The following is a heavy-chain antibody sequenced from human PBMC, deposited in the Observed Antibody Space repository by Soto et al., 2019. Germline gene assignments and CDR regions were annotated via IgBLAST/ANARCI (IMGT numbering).Heavy chain of an antibody. Sequence: QVQLVQSGAEVKKPGASVKVSCKVSGYTLTELSMHWVRQAPGKGLEWMGGFDPEDGETIYAQKFQGRVTMIEDTSTDTAYMELSSLRSEDTAVYYCATALWFGEINWFDPWGQGTLVTVSS. J-gene: IGHJ5*02. D-gene: IGHD3-10*01. CDR1: GYTLTELS. CDR2: FDPEDGET. CDR3: ATALWFGEINWFDP. V-gene: IGHV1-24*01.